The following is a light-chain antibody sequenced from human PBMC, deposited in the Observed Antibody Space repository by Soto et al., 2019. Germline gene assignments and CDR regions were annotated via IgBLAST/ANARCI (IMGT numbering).Light chain of an antibody. Sequence: EIVLTQSPGTLSLSQGERATLSCRASQSVSNNYLAWYQQKPGQAPRLLIYGASNRATGIPDRFSGSGSGTDFTLTISRLEPEDFAVYYCQQYGSSGTFGQGTK. V-gene: IGKV3-20*01. CDR1: QSVSNNY. J-gene: IGKJ1*01. CDR3: QQYGSSGT. CDR2: GAS.